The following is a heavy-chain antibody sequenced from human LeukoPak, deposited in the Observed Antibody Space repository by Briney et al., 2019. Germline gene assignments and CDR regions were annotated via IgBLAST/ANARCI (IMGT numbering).Heavy chain of an antibody. CDR3: ARELWFGELSYYYDYGMDV. V-gene: IGHV3-30*04. Sequence: GRSLRLSCAASGFTFSSYAMHWVRQAPGKGLEWVAVISYDGSNKYYADSVKGRFTISRDNSKNTLYLQMNSLRAEDTAVYYCARELWFGELSYYYDYGMDVWGKGTTVTVSS. CDR1: GFTFSSYA. CDR2: ISYDGSNK. J-gene: IGHJ6*04. D-gene: IGHD3-10*01.